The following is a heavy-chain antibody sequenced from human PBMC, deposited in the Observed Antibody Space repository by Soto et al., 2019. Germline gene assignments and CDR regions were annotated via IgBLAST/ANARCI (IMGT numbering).Heavy chain of an antibody. D-gene: IGHD3-3*01. CDR3: ARDHYYDFWSGPKYYFDY. Sequence: ASVKVSCKASGGTFSSYYMHWVRQAPGQGLEWMGIINPSGGSTSYAQKFQGRVTMTRDTSTSTVYMELSSLRSEDTAVYYCARDHYYDFWSGPKYYFDYWGQGTLVTAPQ. V-gene: IGHV1-46*03. CDR2: INPSGGST. CDR1: GGTFSSYY. J-gene: IGHJ4*02.